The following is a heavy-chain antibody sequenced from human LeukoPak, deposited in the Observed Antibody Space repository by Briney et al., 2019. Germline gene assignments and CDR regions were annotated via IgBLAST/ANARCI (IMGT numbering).Heavy chain of an antibody. D-gene: IGHD2-2*01. V-gene: IGHV3-48*04. CDR3: ARTQYPRKENYYYYYMDV. Sequence: GGSLRLSCAASGFTFSSYSMNWVRQAPGKGLEWVSYISSSSSTIYYADSVKSRFTISRDNAKNSLYLQMNSLRAEDTAVYYCARTQYPRKENYYYYYMDVWGKGTTVTVSS. CDR1: GFTFSSYS. J-gene: IGHJ6*03. CDR2: ISSSSSTI.